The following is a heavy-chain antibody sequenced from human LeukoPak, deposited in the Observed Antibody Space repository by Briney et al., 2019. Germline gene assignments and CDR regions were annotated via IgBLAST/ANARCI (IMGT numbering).Heavy chain of an antibody. CDR1: GGSISSYY. J-gene: IGHJ6*03. D-gene: IGHD7-27*01. V-gene: IGHV4-59*01. CDR3: ARAPNWPYYYYYYMDV. CDR2: IYYSGST. Sequence: SETLSLTCTVSGGSISSYYWSWIRQPPGKGLEWIGYIYYSGSTNYNPSLKSRVTISVDTSKNQFSLKLSSVTAADTAVYYCARAPNWPYYYYYYMDVWGKGTRVTVSS.